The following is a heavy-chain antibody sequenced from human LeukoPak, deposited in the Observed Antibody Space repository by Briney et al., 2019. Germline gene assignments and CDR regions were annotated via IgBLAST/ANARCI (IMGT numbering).Heavy chain of an antibody. CDR2: ISSSGSTR. Sequence: GGSLRLSCAASGFTFRSYEMNWVRQAPGKGLEWVSYISSSGSTRRYADSVKGRFTISRDNAKNSLYLQMNSLRAEDTAVYYCARLVGGFFNNYFDYWGQGTLVTVSS. D-gene: IGHD2-15*01. V-gene: IGHV3-48*03. CDR3: ARLVGGFFNNYFDY. J-gene: IGHJ4*02. CDR1: GFTFRSYE.